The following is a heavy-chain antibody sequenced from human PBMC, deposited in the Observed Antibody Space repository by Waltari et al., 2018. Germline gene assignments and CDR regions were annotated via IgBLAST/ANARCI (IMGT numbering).Heavy chain of an antibody. Sequence: QVQLQESGPGLVKPSETLSLTCAVSGYSISSGYYWGWIRQPPGKGLEWIGSINHSGSTDSNPSLKSRVTISVDTSKNQFSRKLSSVTAADTAVYYCARHPGLTGTSDYFDYWGQGTLVTVSS. CDR3: ARHPGLTGTSDYFDY. V-gene: IGHV4-38-2*01. CDR2: INHSGST. J-gene: IGHJ4*02. D-gene: IGHD1-7*01. CDR1: GYSISSGYY.